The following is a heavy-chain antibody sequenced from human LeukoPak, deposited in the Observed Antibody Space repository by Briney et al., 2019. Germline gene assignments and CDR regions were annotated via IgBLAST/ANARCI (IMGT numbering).Heavy chain of an antibody. J-gene: IGHJ5*02. V-gene: IGHV3-7*01. CDR2: IKQDGSEK. CDR1: GFTFSSYW. D-gene: IGHD2-15*01. CDR3: ARDGTYCSGGSCYSWFDP. Sequence: GGSLRLSCAAPGFTFSSYWMSWVRQAPGKGLEWVANIKQDGSEKYYVDSVKGRFTISRDNAKNSLYLQMNSLRAEDTAVYYCARDGTYCSGGSCYSWFDPWGQGTLVTVSS.